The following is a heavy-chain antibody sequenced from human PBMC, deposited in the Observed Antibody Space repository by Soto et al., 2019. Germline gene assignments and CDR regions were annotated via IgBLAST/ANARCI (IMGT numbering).Heavy chain of an antibody. CDR2: ISYDGSNK. CDR3: AKSVDIYYDFWSGPSGYFDY. Sequence: GGSLRLSCAASGFTFSSYGMHWVRQAPGKGLEWVAVISYDGSNKYYADSVKGRFTISRDNSKNTLYLQMNSLRAEDTAVYYCAKSVDIYYDFWSGPSGYFDYWGQGTLVTVSS. V-gene: IGHV3-30*18. J-gene: IGHJ4*02. CDR1: GFTFSSYG. D-gene: IGHD3-3*01.